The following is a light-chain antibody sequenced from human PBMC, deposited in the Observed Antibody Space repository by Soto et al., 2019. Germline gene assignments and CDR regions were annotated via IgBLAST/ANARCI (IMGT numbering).Light chain of an antibody. CDR2: DAS. Sequence: EIVLTQSPATLSLSPRERATLSCRASQSVSSYLAWYQQKPGQAPRLLMYDASNRATGIPARFSGSGSGTDFTLTISSLEPEDFAVYYCQQRSNWPPGLTFGGGTKVEIK. J-gene: IGKJ4*01. V-gene: IGKV3-11*01. CDR1: QSVSSY. CDR3: QQRSNWPPGLT.